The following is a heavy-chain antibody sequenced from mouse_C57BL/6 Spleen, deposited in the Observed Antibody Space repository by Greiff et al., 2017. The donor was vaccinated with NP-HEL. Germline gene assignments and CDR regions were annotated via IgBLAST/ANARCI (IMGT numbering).Heavy chain of an antibody. CDR2: IRNKANGYTT. CDR1: GFTFTDYY. D-gene: IGHD2-3*01. V-gene: IGHV7-3*01. Sequence: DVKLVESGGGLVQPGGSLSLSCAASGFTFTDYYMSWVRQPPGKALEWLGFIRNKANGYTTEYSESVKGRFTISRDNSQSILYLQMNAVRAEDSATYYCARTYDGYLSYYFDYWGQGTTLTVSS. J-gene: IGHJ2*01. CDR3: ARTYDGYLSYYFDY.